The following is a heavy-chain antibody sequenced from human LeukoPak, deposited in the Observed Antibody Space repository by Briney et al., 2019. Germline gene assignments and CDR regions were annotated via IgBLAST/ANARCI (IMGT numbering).Heavy chain of an antibody. J-gene: IGHJ4*02. Sequence: SQTLSLTCTVSGASISSGGYFWTWIRQHPGKGLEWIGYISYSGSPYYSPSLESRVTISADASQNQFSLKLNSVTAADTAIYYCARLFCSGASCSRGGGFDYWGQGTLVTVSS. CDR2: ISYSGSP. D-gene: IGHD2-15*01. CDR1: GASISSGGYF. CDR3: ARLFCSGASCSRGGGFDY. V-gene: IGHV4-31*03.